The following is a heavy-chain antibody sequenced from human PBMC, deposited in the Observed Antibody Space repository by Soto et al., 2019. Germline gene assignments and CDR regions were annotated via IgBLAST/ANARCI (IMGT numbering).Heavy chain of an antibody. CDR2: IYYSGST. Sequence: QVQLQESGPGLVKPSQTLSLTCTVSGGSISSGDYYWSWIRQPPGKGLEWIGYIYYSGSTYYNPSLKSRVTISVDTSKNQFSLKLSSVTAADTAVYYCARRVRDIVVVVAATSGGWFDPWGQGTLVTVSS. CDR1: GGSISSGDYY. J-gene: IGHJ5*02. D-gene: IGHD2-15*01. V-gene: IGHV4-30-4*01. CDR3: ARRVRDIVVVVAATSGGWFDP.